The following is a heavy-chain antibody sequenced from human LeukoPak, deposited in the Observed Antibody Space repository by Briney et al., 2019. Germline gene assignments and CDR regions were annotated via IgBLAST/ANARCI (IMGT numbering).Heavy chain of an antibody. CDR1: GYSLTELA. CDR3: ATFQAYADSGHLRPYFDY. J-gene: IGHJ4*02. Sequence: AGASVKVSCKISGYSLTELAIHWVRQAPGKGLEWMGGSDPEDVKTSFAEKFQGRDTFTEDTSTDTAFMELSRLRSDDTAVYYCATFQAYADSGHLRPYFDYWGQGTLVTVSS. CDR2: SDPEDVKT. D-gene: IGHD5-12*01. V-gene: IGHV1-24*01.